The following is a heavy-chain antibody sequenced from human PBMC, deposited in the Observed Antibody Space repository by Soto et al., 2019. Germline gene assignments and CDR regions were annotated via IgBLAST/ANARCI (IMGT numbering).Heavy chain of an antibody. CDR1: GFTFSNYG. Sequence: GGSLRLSCAASGFTFSNYGMSWVRQAPGKGLEWVSDISSSGGSTYYPDSVRGRFTISRDNSKNTLYLQMNSLRAEDTAVYYCVLAGNYCDAHCYTFDFWGQGTLVTVSS. J-gene: IGHJ4*02. CDR3: VLAGNYCDAHCYTFDF. CDR2: ISSSGGST. D-gene: IGHD2-21*02. V-gene: IGHV3-23*01.